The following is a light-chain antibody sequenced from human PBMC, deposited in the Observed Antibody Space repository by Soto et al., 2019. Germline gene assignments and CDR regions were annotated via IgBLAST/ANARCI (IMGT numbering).Light chain of an antibody. Sequence: DIQMTQSPSTLSASVGDRVTITCRASQSLSSWLAWYQQKPGKAPKLLIYKASSLESGVPSRFSGSGSGTEFTLTISSLQPDDFATYYCHQYNSYPWTFSQGTKVEIK. J-gene: IGKJ1*01. CDR3: HQYNSYPWT. CDR2: KAS. CDR1: QSLSSW. V-gene: IGKV1-5*03.